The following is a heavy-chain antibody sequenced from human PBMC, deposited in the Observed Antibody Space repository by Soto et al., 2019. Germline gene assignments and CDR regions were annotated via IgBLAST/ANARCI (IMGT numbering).Heavy chain of an antibody. J-gene: IGHJ6*02. V-gene: IGHV4-34*01. Sequence: SETLSLTCAVYGGSFSGYYWSWIRQPPGKGLEWIGEINHSGSTNYNPSLKSRVTISVDTSKNQFSLKLSSVTAADTAVYYCARVSYFWRYYGMDVWGQGTTVTVSS. CDR1: GGSFSGYY. CDR3: ARVSYFWRYYGMDV. D-gene: IGHD3-3*01. CDR2: INHSGST.